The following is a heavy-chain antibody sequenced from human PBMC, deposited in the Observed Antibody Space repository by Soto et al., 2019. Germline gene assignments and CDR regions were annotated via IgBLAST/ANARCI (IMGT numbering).Heavy chain of an antibody. D-gene: IGHD6-19*01. J-gene: IGHJ1*01. CDR1: GFTFSSYG. CDR2: IWYDGSNK. V-gene: IGHV3-33*01. Sequence: QVQLVESGGGVVQPGRSLRLSCAASGFTFSSYGMHWVRQAPGKGLEWVAVIWYDGSNKYYADSVKGRFTISRDNSKNKVYLQMNSLRAEDTAAYYCARDYSTVAGTYFQHWGQGTLVTVSS. CDR3: ARDYSTVAGTYFQH.